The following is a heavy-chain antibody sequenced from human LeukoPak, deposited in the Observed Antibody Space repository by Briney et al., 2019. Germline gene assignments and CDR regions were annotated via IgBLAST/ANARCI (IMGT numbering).Heavy chain of an antibody. J-gene: IGHJ6*02. CDR1: GYTFTGYY. V-gene: IGHV1-2*02. CDR2: INPNSGGT. Sequence: ASVKVSCKASGYTFTGYYMHWVRQAPGQGLEWMGWINPNSGGTNYAQKFQGRVTMTRDTSISTAYMELSRLRSDDTAVYYCARASFYYDILRLDYGTDVWGQGTTVTVSS. CDR3: ARASFYYDILRLDYGTDV. D-gene: IGHD3-9*01.